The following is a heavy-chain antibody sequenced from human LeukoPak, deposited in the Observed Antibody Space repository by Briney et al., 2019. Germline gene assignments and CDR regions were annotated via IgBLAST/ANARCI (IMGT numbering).Heavy chain of an antibody. Sequence: GGSLRLSCAASGFTFSSYWMSWVRQAPGKGLEWVANIKQDGSEKYYVDSVKGRFTISRDNAKNSLYLQMNSLRAEDTAVYHCARDEGPGDYYYYYYMDVWGKGTTVTVSS. CDR1: GFTFSSYW. V-gene: IGHV3-7*01. CDR2: IKQDGSEK. D-gene: IGHD3-10*01. CDR3: ARDEGPGDYYYYYYMDV. J-gene: IGHJ6*03.